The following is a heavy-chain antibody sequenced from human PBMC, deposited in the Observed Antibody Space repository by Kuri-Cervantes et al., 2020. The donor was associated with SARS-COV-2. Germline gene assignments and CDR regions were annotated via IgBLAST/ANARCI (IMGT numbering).Heavy chain of an antibody. D-gene: IGHD5-18*01. CDR3: TRDLYSYGGYLYYYYMDV. V-gene: IGHV3-73*01. Sequence: GGSLRLSCEVSGFLFSASAIHWVRQGSGKGLEWVGRVRGKANNYATAYAASVKGRFTISRDDSKNMGYLQMNSLKTEDTAVYYCTRDLYSYGGYLYYYYMDVWGKGTTVTVSS. J-gene: IGHJ6*03. CDR1: GFLFSASA. CDR2: VRGKANNYAT.